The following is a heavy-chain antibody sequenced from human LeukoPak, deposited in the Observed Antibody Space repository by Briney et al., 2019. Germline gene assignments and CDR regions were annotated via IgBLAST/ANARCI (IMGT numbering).Heavy chain of an antibody. CDR3: ARVAPDNWFDP. J-gene: IGHJ5*02. Sequence: SETLSLTCAVYGGPFSGYYWSWIRQPPGKGLEWIGEINHSGSTNYNPSLKSRVTISVDTSKNQFSLKLNSVTAADTAVYYCARVAPDNWFDPWGQGTLVTVSS. CDR2: INHSGST. V-gene: IGHV4-34*01. D-gene: IGHD5-12*01. CDR1: GGPFSGYY.